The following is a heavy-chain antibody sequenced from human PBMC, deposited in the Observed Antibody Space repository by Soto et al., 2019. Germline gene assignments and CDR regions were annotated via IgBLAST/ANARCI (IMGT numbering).Heavy chain of an antibody. D-gene: IGHD7-27*01. V-gene: IGHV1-69*02. CDR3: ATSPNPGSAKPSYYGMDV. CDR2: IIPVLGVE. J-gene: IGHJ6*01. CDR1: GGSFSSYI. Sequence: GASVKVSCKASGGSFSSYIVSWVRQAPGQGLEWMGRIIPVLGVEYYAQKFQGRVTITADKSTSTAYMELSSLRSEDTAVYYCATSPNPGSAKPSYYGMDVWGLGTTVTVTS.